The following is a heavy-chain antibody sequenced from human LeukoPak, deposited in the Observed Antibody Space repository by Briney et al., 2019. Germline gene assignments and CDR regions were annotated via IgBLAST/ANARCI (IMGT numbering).Heavy chain of an antibody. D-gene: IGHD6-25*01. CDR2: MNPNSGNT. V-gene: IGHV1-8*01. Sequence: ASVKVSCKASGYTFTSYDINWVRQAPGQGLEWMGWMNPNSGNTGYAQKFQGRVTMTRNTSISTAYMELSSLRSEDTAVYYCATSRVIAAYYFDYWGQGTLVTVSS. CDR3: ATSRVIAAYYFDY. J-gene: IGHJ4*02. CDR1: GYTFTSYD.